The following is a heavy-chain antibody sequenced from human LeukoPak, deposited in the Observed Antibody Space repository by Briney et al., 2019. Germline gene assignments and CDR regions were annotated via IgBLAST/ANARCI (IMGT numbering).Heavy chain of an antibody. V-gene: IGHV1-18*01. CDR1: GYTFTSYG. CDR3: ARDLKWELHTYYYYGMDV. CDR2: ISAYNGNT. Sequence: ASVKVSCKASGYTFTSYGISWVRQAPGQGLEWMGWISAYNGNTNYAQKLQGRVTMTTDTSTSTACMELRSLRSDDTAVYYCARDLKWELHTYYYYGMDVWGQGTTVTVSS. D-gene: IGHD1-26*01. J-gene: IGHJ6*02.